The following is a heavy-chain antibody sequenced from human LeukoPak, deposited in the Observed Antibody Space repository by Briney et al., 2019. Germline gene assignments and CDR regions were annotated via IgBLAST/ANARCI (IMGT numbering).Heavy chain of an antibody. V-gene: IGHV4-4*02. J-gene: IGHJ2*01. CDR1: GGSISRGNW. CDR2: IYHSGST. CDR3: AREDYDDSGAWYFDL. Sequence: SETLSLTCAVSGGSISRGNWWSWVRQPPGKGLEWIGEIYHSGSTNYNPSLKSRVTISVDKSKNQFSLKLSSVTAADTAVYYCAREDYDDSGAWYFDLWGRGTLVTVSS. D-gene: IGHD3-3*01.